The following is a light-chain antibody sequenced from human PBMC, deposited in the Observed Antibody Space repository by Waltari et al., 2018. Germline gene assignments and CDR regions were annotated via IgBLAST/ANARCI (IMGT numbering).Light chain of an antibody. J-gene: IGLJ1*01. Sequence: SSEMTQEPAVSVALGQTVRITCQGGGLRTFYDNWYQQKPGQAPLLVIYDENNRPSGIPDRFSGSRSGNTASLTISGAQAEDEADYYCNTRDISGDHLVFGSGTKVTVL. CDR2: DEN. CDR3: NTRDISGDHLV. V-gene: IGLV3-19*01. CDR1: GLRTFY.